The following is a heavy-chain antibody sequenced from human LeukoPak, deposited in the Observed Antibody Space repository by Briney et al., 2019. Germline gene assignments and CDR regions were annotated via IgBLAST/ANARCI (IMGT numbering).Heavy chain of an antibody. CDR2: ISGSGDAS. CDR3: VRKSENCYGCSDY. J-gene: IGHJ4*02. V-gene: IGHV3-23*01. D-gene: IGHD3-10*01. Sequence: GGSLRLSCAASGFSFSTYAMRWVRQAPGKGLEWVSTISGSGDASYYADSVKGRFTISRGNSKNTLYLQMSSLKAEDTAVYYCVRKSENCYGCSDYWGQGTLVTVSS. CDR1: GFSFSTYA.